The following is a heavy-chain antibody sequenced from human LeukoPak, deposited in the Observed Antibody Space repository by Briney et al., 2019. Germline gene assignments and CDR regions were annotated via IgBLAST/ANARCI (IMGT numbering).Heavy chain of an antibody. V-gene: IGHV4-59*01. CDR2: IYYSGST. D-gene: IGHD3-10*01. CDR1: GGSFSRYY. Sequence: SETLSLTCTVSGGSFSRYYWRWLRQPPGKGLEWIGYIYYSGSTNYNPSLKSRVTISVDTSKNQFSLKLSSVTAADTAVYYCASGAPFETYFEYWGQGTLVTVSS. J-gene: IGHJ4*02. CDR3: ASGAPFETYFEY.